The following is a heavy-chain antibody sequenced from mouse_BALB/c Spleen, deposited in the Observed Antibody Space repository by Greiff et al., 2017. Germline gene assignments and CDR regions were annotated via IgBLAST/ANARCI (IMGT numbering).Heavy chain of an antibody. Sequence: VKLVESGPGLVAPSQSLSITCTVSGFSLTSYGVHWVRQPPGKGLEWLGVIWAGGSTNYNSALMSRLSISKDNSKSQVFLKMNSLQTDDTAMYYCARRGDGSSYVYYAMDYWGQGTSVTVSS. J-gene: IGHJ4*01. CDR1: GFSLTSYG. D-gene: IGHD1-1*01. V-gene: IGHV2-9*02. CDR2: IWAGGST. CDR3: ARRGDGSSYVYYAMDY.